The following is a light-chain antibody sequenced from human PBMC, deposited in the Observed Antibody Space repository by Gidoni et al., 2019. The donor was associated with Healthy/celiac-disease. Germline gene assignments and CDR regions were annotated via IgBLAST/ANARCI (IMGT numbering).Light chain of an antibody. CDR2: DAS. Sequence: ESALTQSPATLSLSPGERATLSCRASQSVSSYLAWYQQKPGQAPRLLIYDASNRATGIPARFSGSGSGTDFTLTISSLEPEDFAVYYCQQRGLTFGGGTKVEIK. CDR3: QQRGLT. CDR1: QSVSSY. V-gene: IGKV3-11*01. J-gene: IGKJ4*01.